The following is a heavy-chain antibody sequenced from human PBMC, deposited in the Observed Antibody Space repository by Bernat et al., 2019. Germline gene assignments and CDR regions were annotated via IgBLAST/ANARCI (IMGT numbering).Heavy chain of an antibody. D-gene: IGHD6-19*01. Sequence: QVQLVESGGGVVQPGRSLRLSCAASGFTFSSYGMHWVRQAPGKGLEWVAVMSYDGSNKYYADSVKGRFTISRDNSKNTLYLQMNSLRAEDTAVYYCAKALSLAVAGMDWGQGTLVTVSS. CDR1: GFTFSSYG. J-gene: IGHJ4*02. CDR3: AKALSLAVAGMD. V-gene: IGHV3-30*18. CDR2: MSYDGSNK.